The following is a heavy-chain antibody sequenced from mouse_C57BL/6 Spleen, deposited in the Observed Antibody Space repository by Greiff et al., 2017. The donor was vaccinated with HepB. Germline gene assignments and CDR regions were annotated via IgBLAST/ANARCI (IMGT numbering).Heavy chain of an antibody. Sequence: VQGVESGAELARPGASVKMSCKASGYTFTSYTMHWVKQRPGQGLEWIGYINPSSGYTKYNQKFKDKATLTADKSSSTAYMQLSSPTSEDSAVYYCARHDYGLAYWGQGTLVTVSA. D-gene: IGHD2-4*01. CDR2: INPSSGYT. V-gene: IGHV1-4*01. CDR1: GYTFTSYT. CDR3: ARHDYGLAY. J-gene: IGHJ3*01.